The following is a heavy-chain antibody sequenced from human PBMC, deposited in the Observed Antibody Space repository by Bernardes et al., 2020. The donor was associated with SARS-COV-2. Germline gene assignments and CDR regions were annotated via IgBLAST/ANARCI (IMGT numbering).Heavy chain of an antibody. Sequence: GSLRLSCVASGFSLSRHWMHWVRQAPGKGLVWVARINEDGSVTSTADAVKGRFTISRDNAKNTLYLQMNSLRVDDTAVYYCARRMYSSNSYYFDYWGQGTLVTVSS. CDR1: GFSLSRHW. CDR2: INEDGSVT. J-gene: IGHJ4*02. V-gene: IGHV3-74*01. CDR3: ARRMYSSNSYYFDY. D-gene: IGHD6-13*01.